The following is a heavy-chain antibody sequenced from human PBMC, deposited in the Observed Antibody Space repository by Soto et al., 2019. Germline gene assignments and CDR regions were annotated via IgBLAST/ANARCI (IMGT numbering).Heavy chain of an antibody. D-gene: IGHD3-9*01. J-gene: IGHJ6*02. V-gene: IGHV4-30-2*01. CDR3: ARGLTGSRFYYYYGMDV. Sequence: QLQLQESGSGLVKPSQTLSLTCAVSGGSISSGGYSWSWIRQPPGKGLEGIGYIYHSGSTYYNPSLKSRVTIAVDRSKNQFSLKLSSVTAADTAVYYCARGLTGSRFYYYYGMDVWGQGTTVTVSS. CDR2: IYHSGST. CDR1: GGSISSGGYS.